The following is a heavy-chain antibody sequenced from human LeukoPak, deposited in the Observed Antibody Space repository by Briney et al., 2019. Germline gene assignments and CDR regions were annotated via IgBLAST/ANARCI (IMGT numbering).Heavy chain of an antibody. Sequence: SETLSLTCTVSGDSINNYYWSWLRQTPGEGLEWIGFVAYSGNSNYNPSLESRVTISIDTSKNQFSLKLNSVTAADTAMYYCARVVRGAVTFNRFDPWGQGTLVSVSS. J-gene: IGHJ5*02. CDR1: GDSINNYY. V-gene: IGHV4-59*01. CDR3: ARVVRGAVTFNRFDP. CDR2: VAYSGNS. D-gene: IGHD3-10*02.